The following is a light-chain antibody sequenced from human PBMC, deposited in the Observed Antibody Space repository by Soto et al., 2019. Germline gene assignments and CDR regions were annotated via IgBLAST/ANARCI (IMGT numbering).Light chain of an antibody. V-gene: IGLV1-51*02. CDR3: GAWDTSLSAGV. CDR1: RSNIETHS. J-gene: IGLJ7*01. Sequence: QSVLTQPPSVSAAPGQKVTISCSGTRSNIETHSVSWYQRLPGSAPKLLIYEDSVRPSGIPDRFSGSKSGTSATLGITGLQPGDEADYYCGAWDTSLSAGVFGGGTQLTGL. CDR2: EDS.